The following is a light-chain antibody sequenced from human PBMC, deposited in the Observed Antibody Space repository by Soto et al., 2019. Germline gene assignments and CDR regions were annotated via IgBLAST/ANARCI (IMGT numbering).Light chain of an antibody. CDR2: EVI. CDR1: SSDVGGYNY. V-gene: IGLV2-14*01. J-gene: IGLJ1*01. CDR3: GSYTSASTLV. Sequence: QSALTQPASVSGSPGQSITISCTGTSSDVGGYNYVSWYQQHPGKAPKLMIYEVINRPSGVSNRFSGSKSGNTASLTISGLQAEDEADYYCGSYTSASTLVFGTRTKVTVL.